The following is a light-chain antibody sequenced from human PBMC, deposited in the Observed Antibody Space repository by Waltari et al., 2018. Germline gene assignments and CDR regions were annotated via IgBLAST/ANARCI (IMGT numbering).Light chain of an antibody. CDR2: WAS. V-gene: IGKV4-1*01. J-gene: IGKJ2*01. CDR3: QQYYDTPGT. CDR1: QSVFFNSNNKNY. Sequence: KSSQSVFFNSNNKNYLAWYQQKPGQPPRLLIYWASTRESGVPDRFSGSGSGRDFTLTISSLQAEDVAIYYCQQYYDTPGTFGQGTKLEIK.